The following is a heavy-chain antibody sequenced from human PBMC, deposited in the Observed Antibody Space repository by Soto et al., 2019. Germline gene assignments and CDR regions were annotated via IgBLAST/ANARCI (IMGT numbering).Heavy chain of an antibody. Sequence: EVQLVESGGGLVQPGGSLRLSCVASDFTFSYYWMHWFRQVPGKGLVWVSRIHSDGSSTTYADSVKGRFTISRDNAKNTLYLQMASLRVEDTAVYYCARGDVGAFDLWGQGTMVTVSS. J-gene: IGHJ3*01. CDR2: IHSDGSST. CDR3: ARGDVGAFDL. D-gene: IGHD1-26*01. V-gene: IGHV3-74*03. CDR1: DFTFSYYW.